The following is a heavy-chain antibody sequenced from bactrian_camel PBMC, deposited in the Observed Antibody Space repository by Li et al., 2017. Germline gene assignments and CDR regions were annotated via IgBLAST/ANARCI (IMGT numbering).Heavy chain of an antibody. Sequence: HVQLVESGGGSVQAGGSLTLSCAASGLVYPFWSMAWFRQAPGKEREGVAGISTLTEITYYTDSVKGRFIISKDNAKDTLYLTMNSLKPEDTAMYYC. CDR1: GLVYPFWS. V-gene: IGHV3S61*01. CDR2: ISTLTEIT.